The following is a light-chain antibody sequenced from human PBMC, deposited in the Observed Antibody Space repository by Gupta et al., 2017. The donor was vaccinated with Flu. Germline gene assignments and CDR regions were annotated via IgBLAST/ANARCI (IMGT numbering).Light chain of an antibody. V-gene: IGKV1-5*03. CDR1: QSISSW. CDR3: QQYNSSPE. J-gene: IGKJ1*01. Sequence: SPSTLSASVGDRVTITCRASQSISSWLAWYQQKPGKAPKLLIYKASSLESGVPSRFSGSGSGTEFTPTISSLQPDDFATYYCQQYNSSPEFGQGTKVEIK. CDR2: KAS.